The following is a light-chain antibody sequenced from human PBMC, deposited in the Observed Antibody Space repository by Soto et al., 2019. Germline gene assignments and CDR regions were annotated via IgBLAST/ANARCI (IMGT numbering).Light chain of an antibody. Sequence: QSALTQPASVSGSPGQSITISCTGTNSDVGRYNYVSWYQQHPGKAPKLMIYEVSNRPSGVSNRFSGSKSGNTASLTISGLQAEDEADDYCSSYTRSSTLVFGGGTKLTVL. CDR1: NSDVGRYNY. J-gene: IGLJ2*01. CDR2: EVS. CDR3: SSYTRSSTLV. V-gene: IGLV2-14*01.